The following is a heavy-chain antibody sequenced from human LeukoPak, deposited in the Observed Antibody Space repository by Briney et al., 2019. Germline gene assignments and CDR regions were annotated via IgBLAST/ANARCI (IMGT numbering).Heavy chain of an antibody. CDR3: ARSQSSYHRAADS. D-gene: IGHD2-15*01. CDR2: ISGSSNII. Sequence: GGSLRLSCAASGFSFENSGMNLVRQAPGKGLQWISYISGSSNIIYYADSVKGRFTISRDNAKNSVDLHMHSLTVEDAALYYCARSQSSYHRAADSWGQGTLVTVSS. V-gene: IGHV3-48*01. J-gene: IGHJ4*02. CDR1: GFSFENSG.